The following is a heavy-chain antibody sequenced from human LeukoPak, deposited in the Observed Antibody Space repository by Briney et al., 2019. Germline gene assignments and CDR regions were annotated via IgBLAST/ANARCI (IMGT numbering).Heavy chain of an antibody. CDR3: ARGPRNGP. J-gene: IGHJ5*02. D-gene: IGHD1-1*01. Sequence: GASVKASCKTSGYPFTTWEINLVRQAAGQGLEWMGWVHPNSGNTAYAQKFQGRVAMTRDTSISTAYIDLSGLRSDDTGVSPCARGPRNGPWGQGTLVTVSS. CDR2: VHPNSGNT. V-gene: IGHV1-8*01. CDR1: GYPFTTWE.